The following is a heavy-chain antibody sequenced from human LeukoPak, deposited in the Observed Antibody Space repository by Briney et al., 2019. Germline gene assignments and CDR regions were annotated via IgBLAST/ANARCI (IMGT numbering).Heavy chain of an antibody. Sequence: GGSLRLSCAASGFTFSSYAMHWVRQAPGKGLEWVAVISYDGSNKYYADSVKGRFTISRDNSKNTLYLQMNSLRAEDTAVYYCAKDAYYYDSSGYYDGGSFDYWGQGTLVIVSS. J-gene: IGHJ4*02. V-gene: IGHV3-30-3*01. CDR3: AKDAYYYDSSGYYDGGSFDY. CDR2: ISYDGSNK. CDR1: GFTFSSYA. D-gene: IGHD3-22*01.